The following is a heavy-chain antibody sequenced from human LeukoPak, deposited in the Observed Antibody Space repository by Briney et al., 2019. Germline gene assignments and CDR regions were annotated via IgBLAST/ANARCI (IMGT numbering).Heavy chain of an antibody. CDR2: ISGSGGST. V-gene: IGHV3-23*01. D-gene: IGHD3-22*01. Sequence: GGSLRLSCAASGFTFNNYAMSWVRQAPGKGPEWLSAISGSGGSTTDADSVKGRFTTSRDNSKSTLYLQMNSLRAEDTAIYYCAKIFHTDVYYLGEHLFEACGQGTLVTVSS. J-gene: IGHJ5*02. CDR1: GFTFNNYA. CDR3: AKIFHTDVYYLGEHLFEA.